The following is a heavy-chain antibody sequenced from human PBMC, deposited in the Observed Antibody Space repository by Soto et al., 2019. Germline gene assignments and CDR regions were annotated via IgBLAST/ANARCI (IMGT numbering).Heavy chain of an antibody. CDR1: GGSFSGYY. CDR3: ARGSLSFSGSYYFYYYYGMDV. J-gene: IGHJ6*02. CDR2: INHSGST. V-gene: IGHV4-34*01. D-gene: IGHD1-26*01. Sequence: SETLSLTCAVYGGSFSGYYWSWIRQPPGKGLEWIGEINHSGSTNYNPSLKSRVTISVDTSKNQSSLKLSSVTAADTAVYYCARGSLSFSGSYYFYYYYGMDVWGQGTTVTVSS.